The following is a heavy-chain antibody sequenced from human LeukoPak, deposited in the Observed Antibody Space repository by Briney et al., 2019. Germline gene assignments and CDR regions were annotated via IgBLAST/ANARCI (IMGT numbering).Heavy chain of an antibody. CDR2: IYYSGST. J-gene: IGHJ4*02. Sequence: PSETLSLTCTVSGGSISSYYWSWIRQPPGKGLEWIGYIYYSGSTNYNPSLKSRVTISADTSKNQFSLKLSSVTAADTAVYYCARDRQGYYFDYWGQGTLVTVSS. CDR1: GGSISSYY. V-gene: IGHV4-59*01. CDR3: ARDRQGYYFDY.